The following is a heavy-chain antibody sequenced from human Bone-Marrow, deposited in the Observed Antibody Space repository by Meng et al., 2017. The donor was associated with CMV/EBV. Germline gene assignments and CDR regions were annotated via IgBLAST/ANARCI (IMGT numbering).Heavy chain of an antibody. V-gene: IGHV1-18*04. CDR1: GYTFTGYY. CDR3: ARDLLGGYCSSTSCPIFDY. Sequence: GESLKISCKASGYTFTGYYMHWVRQAPGQGLEWMGWISAYNGNTNYAQKLQGRVTMTTDTSTSTAYMEMRSLRSDDTAVYYCARDLLGGYCSSTSCPIFDYWGQGTRVTVSS. J-gene: IGHJ4*02. CDR2: ISAYNGNT. D-gene: IGHD2-2*01.